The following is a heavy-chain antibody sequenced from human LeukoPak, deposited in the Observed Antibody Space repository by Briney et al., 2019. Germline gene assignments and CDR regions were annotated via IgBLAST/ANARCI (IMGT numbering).Heavy chain of an antibody. CDR2: INPNSGGT. J-gene: IGHJ4*02. D-gene: IGHD2-15*01. CDR3: ARDRGRYCSGGSCYSLGY. CDR1: GYTFTGYY. V-gene: IGHV1-2*02. Sequence: ASVKVSCYASGYTFTGYYMHWVRQAPGQGLEWMGWINPNSGGTNYAQKFQGRVTMTRDTSISTAYMELSRLRSGDTAVYYCARDRGRYCSGGSCYSLGYWGQGTLVTVSS.